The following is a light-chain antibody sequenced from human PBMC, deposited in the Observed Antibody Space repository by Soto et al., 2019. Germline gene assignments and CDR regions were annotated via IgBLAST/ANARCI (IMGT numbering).Light chain of an antibody. V-gene: IGLV2-14*01. CDR2: EVN. J-gene: IGLJ3*02. CDR1: SSDIGGGYNY. Sequence: QSALTQPASVSGSPGQSITISCTGTSSDIGGGYNYVSWNQQHPGKAPKLMIYEVNNRPSGVSNRFSGSKSGNTASLTISGLQAEDETDYYCSSYTTNSTLVFGGGTKLTVL. CDR3: SSYTTNSTLV.